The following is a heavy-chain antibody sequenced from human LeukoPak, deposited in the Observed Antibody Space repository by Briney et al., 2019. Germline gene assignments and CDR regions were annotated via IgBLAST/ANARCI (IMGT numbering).Heavy chain of an antibody. Sequence: GGSLRLSCAASGFTFSSFSMNWVRQAPGKGLEWVSYISGRSGTISYADSVEGRFTISADYAKNSLFLQMNSLRAEDTAVYYCARDVSYAFDHWGQGTLVTVSS. D-gene: IGHD3-16*01. CDR2: ISGRSGTI. CDR1: GFTFSSFS. CDR3: ARDVSYAFDH. V-gene: IGHV3-48*01. J-gene: IGHJ4*02.